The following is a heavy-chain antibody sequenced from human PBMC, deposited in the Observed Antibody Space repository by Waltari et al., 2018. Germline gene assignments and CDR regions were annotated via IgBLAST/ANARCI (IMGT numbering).Heavy chain of an antibody. CDR3: AKEMTPYSSSSDFDS. V-gene: IGHV3-23*01. J-gene: IGHJ4*02. Sequence: EVQLLGSGGGLERPEESLRLSRTASGFTFRAYAMGWVRQAPGKGLEWVSEINDNAGSTYYAASVKGRFTISRDNSKNTLYLRMNSLRVEDTAIYYCAKEMTPYSSSSDFDSWGQGTLVTVSS. CDR1: GFTFRAYA. CDR2: INDNAGST. D-gene: IGHD6-6*01.